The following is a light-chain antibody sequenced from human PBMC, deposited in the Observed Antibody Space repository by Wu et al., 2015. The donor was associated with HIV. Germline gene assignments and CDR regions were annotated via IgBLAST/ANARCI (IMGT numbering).Light chain of an antibody. CDR1: QGISSY. V-gene: IGKV1-9*01. Sequence: IQLTQSPSSLSASVGDRVTITCRASQGISSYLAWYQQKPGKAPKLLIYAASTLQSGVPSRFSGSGSGTEFTLSISSVQSEDFAVYSCQQYYTWPLTFGGGTKVQIK. CDR3: QQYYTWPLT. CDR2: AAS. J-gene: IGKJ4*01.